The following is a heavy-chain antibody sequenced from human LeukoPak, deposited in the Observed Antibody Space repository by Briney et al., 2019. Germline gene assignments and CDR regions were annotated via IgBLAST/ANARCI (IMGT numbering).Heavy chain of an antibody. V-gene: IGHV4-34*01. CDR2: INHSGST. Sequence: SETLSLTCAVYGGSFSGYYWSWIRQPPGKGLEWIGEINHSGSTNYNPSLKSRVTISVDTSKNQFSLRLSSVTAADTAVYYCARGGPYDYWGQGTLVTVSS. CDR1: GGSFSGYY. CDR3: ARGGPYDY. J-gene: IGHJ4*02.